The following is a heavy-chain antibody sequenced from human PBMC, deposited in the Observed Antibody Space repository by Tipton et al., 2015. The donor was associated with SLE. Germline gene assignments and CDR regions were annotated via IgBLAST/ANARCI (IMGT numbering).Heavy chain of an antibody. D-gene: IGHD6-13*01. CDR1: GFPFSLYL. Sequence: SLRLSCAASGFPFSLYLMSWVRHPPGKGLEWVSSISGSGGNTYYADSVKGRLTISRDNDKNTVFLQLNSLRAEDTAIYYCAKGLMTSWYDSWGQGTLVTVSS. CDR3: AKGLMTSWYDS. J-gene: IGHJ4*02. V-gene: IGHV3-23*01. CDR2: ISGSGGNT.